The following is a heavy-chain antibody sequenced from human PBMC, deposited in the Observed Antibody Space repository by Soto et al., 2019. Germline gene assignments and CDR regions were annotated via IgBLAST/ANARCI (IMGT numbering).Heavy chain of an antibody. CDR2: IKQDGSEK. CDR1: GFTFSSYW. V-gene: IGHV3-7*01. D-gene: IGHD3-10*01. CDR3: ASQVYYGSGSYIDY. Sequence: EVQLVESGGGLVQPGGSLRLSCAASGFTFSSYWMSWVRQAPGKGLEWVANIKQDGSEKYYVDSVKGRFTISRDNAKNSLYLQMNSLRAEDTAVYYCASQVYYGSGSYIDYWGQGTLVTVSS. J-gene: IGHJ4*02.